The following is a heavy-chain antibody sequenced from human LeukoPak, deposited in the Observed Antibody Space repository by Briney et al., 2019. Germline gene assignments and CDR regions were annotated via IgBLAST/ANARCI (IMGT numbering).Heavy chain of an antibody. CDR2: IRSKAYGGTT. Sequence: PGGSLRLSCTASGFTFSDYAMSWFRQAPGKGLEWVGFIRSKAYGGTTEYAASVKGRFTISRDDSKSIAYLQMNSLKTEDTAVYYCTRKVAATYYFDYWGQGTLVTVSS. J-gene: IGHJ4*02. CDR3: TRKVAATYYFDY. D-gene: IGHD2-15*01. CDR1: GFTFSDYA. V-gene: IGHV3-49*03.